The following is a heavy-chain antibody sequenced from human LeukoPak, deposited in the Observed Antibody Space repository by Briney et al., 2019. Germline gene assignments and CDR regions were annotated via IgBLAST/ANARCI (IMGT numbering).Heavy chain of an antibody. Sequence: PSETLSLTCTDSGGSISSYYWSWIRQPPGKGLEWIGYIYYSGSTNYNPSLKSRVTISVDTSKNQFSLKLSSVTAADTAVYYCARGHYDFWSGPPGEYNWFDPWGQGTLVTVSS. CDR2: IYYSGST. J-gene: IGHJ5*02. CDR3: ARGHYDFWSGPPGEYNWFDP. V-gene: IGHV4-59*01. CDR1: GGSISSYY. D-gene: IGHD3-3*01.